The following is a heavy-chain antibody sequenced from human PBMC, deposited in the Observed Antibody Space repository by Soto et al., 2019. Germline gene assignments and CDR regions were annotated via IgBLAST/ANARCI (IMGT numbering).Heavy chain of an antibody. CDR2: MNPNSGNT. V-gene: IGHV1-8*01. CDR3: SRGPGVGIAAAGEFDAFDI. D-gene: IGHD6-13*01. J-gene: IGHJ3*02. CDR1: GYTFTSYD. Sequence: ASVKVSCKASGYTFTSYDINWVRQATGQGLEWMGWMNPNSGNTGYAQKFQGRVTMTRNTTISKAYMDLGSLRSEETAECYLSRGPGVGIAAAGEFDAFDIWGQGTMVTVSS.